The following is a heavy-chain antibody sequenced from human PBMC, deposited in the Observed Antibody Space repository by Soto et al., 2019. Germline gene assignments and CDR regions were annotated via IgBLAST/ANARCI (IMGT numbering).Heavy chain of an antibody. CDR1: GYSFTSYW. CDR2: IDPSDSYT. V-gene: IGHV5-10-1*01. D-gene: IGHD6-13*01. CDR3: ARHEIAGAAATGMDV. J-gene: IGHJ6*02. Sequence: GESLKISCKGSGYSFTSYWISWVRQMPGKGLEWMGRIDPSDSYTNYSPSFQGHVTISADKSISTAYLQWSSLKASDTTMYYYARHEIAGAAATGMDVWGQGTTGTVSS.